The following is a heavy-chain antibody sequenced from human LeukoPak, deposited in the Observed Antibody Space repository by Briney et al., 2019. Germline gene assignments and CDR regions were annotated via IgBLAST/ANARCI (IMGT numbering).Heavy chain of an antibody. CDR2: ISAGNGNT. Sequence: ASVKVSCKASGYTFTNHTIHWVRQAPGQRLEWMGWISAGNGNTKYSQNFQGRVTIASDTSASTAYMELSSLRSEDTAVYYCARDYGSGSYYRFDYWGQGTLVTVSS. D-gene: IGHD3-10*01. J-gene: IGHJ4*02. CDR3: ARDYGSGSYYRFDY. V-gene: IGHV1-3*01. CDR1: GYTFTNHT.